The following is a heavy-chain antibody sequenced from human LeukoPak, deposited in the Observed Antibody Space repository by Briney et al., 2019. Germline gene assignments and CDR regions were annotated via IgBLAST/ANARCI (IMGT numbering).Heavy chain of an antibody. CDR3: ARVMVRGATFYYGTDV. CDR2: VNPSSGGT. V-gene: IGHV1-2*02. CDR1: GYTFSGHY. D-gene: IGHD3-10*01. J-gene: IGHJ6*02. Sequence: GASVKVSCKASGYTFSGHYLHWVRQAPGQGLEWMGWVNPSSGGTTYAQKFQGRVSMTSDTTNSTAYMEPSSLRFDDTAVYYCARVMVRGATFYYGTDVWGQGTTVIVSS.